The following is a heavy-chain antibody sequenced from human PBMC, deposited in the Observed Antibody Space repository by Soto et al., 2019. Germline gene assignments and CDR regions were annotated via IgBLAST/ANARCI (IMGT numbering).Heavy chain of an antibody. CDR1: SYSISSGFF. J-gene: IGHJ5*02. D-gene: IGHD2-2*01. CDR3: ARDTTSLDL. V-gene: IGHV4-38-2*02. Sequence: SETVSLTCVVSSYSISSGFFWARLRQPPGKGLEWVGSFYHTGRTHYNPSLRSQVSMSVDTSKNHFSLRLTYLTAGDTAVYFCARDTTSLDLWGQGILVTVS. CDR2: FYHTGRT.